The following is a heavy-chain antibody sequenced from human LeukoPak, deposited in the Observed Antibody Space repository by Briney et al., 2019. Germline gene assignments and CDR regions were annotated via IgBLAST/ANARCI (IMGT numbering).Heavy chain of an antibody. V-gene: IGHV4-38-2*02. Sequence: SETLSLTCTVSGYSISSGYYWGWIRQPPGKGLEWIGSIYHSGSTYYNPSLKNRVTISVDTSKNKFSLKLSSVTAADTAVYYCASITMVRGVIWYWGQGTLVTVSS. CDR3: ASITMVRGVIWY. CDR1: GYSISSGYY. CDR2: IYHSGST. D-gene: IGHD3-10*01. J-gene: IGHJ4*02.